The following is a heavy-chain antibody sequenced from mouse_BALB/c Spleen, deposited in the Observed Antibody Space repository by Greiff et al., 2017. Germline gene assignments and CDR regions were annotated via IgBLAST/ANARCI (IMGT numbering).Heavy chain of an antibody. CDR2: ISNGGGST. J-gene: IGHJ4*01. D-gene: IGHD2-4*01. V-gene: IGHV5-12-2*01. CDR1: GFTFSSYT. CDR3: ARQGLRPGAMDY. Sequence: EVQLQESGGGLVQPGGSLKLSCAASGFTFSSYTMSWVRQTPEKRLEWVAYISNGGGSTYYPDTVKGRFTISRDNAKNTLYLQMSSLKSEDTAMYYCARQGLRPGAMDYWGQGTSVTVSS.